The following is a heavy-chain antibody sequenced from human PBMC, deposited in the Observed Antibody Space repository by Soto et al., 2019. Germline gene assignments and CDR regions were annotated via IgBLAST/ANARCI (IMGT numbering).Heavy chain of an antibody. D-gene: IGHD3-10*01. CDR2: IYTDGST. V-gene: IGHV3-66*01. CDR3: AREGSGTFYT. J-gene: IGHJ4*02. Sequence: EVQVVESGGGFVQPGGSLRLSCAVSGFTVSTHYMSWVRQAPGKGLQWVSVIYTDGSTSYADSVKGRFTVSRHISKNTVYLQMNSLRTEDTALYYCAREGSGTFYTWGQGTLVTVSS. CDR1: GFTVSTHY.